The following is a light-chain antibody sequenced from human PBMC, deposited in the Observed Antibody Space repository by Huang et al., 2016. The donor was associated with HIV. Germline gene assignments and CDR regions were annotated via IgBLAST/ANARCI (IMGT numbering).Light chain of an antibody. CDR2: GAS. CDR1: QTVPTN. CDR3: QQYNNWPPWT. J-gene: IGKJ1*01. V-gene: IGKV3-15*01. Sequence: EIVMSQSPATLSVSPGDRATLSCRASQTVPTNLAWHQQKPGQAPRLLIYGASTRATGIPARFSGSGSGTEFTLTISSLQSEDFAVYYCQQYNNWPPWTFGQGTKVEMK.